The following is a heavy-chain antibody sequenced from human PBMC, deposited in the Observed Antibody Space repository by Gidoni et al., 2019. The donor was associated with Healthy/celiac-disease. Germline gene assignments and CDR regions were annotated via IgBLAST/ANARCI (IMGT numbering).Heavy chain of an antibody. J-gene: IGHJ4*02. CDR3: ARAGLGSSSSCYN. V-gene: IGHV3-21*01. CDR2: ISSSSSYI. D-gene: IGHD2-2*02. Sequence: EVQLVESGGGLVKPGGSLRLSCAASGFTSSSYSMNWVRQAPGKGLEWVSSISSSSSYIYYADSVKGRFTISRDNAKNSLYLQMNSLRAEDTAVYYCARAGLGSSSSCYNWGQGTLVTVSS. CDR1: GFTSSSYS.